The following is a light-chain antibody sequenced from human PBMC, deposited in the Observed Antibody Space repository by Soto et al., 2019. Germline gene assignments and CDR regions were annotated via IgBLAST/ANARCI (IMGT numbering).Light chain of an antibody. CDR1: QDIDRW. J-gene: IGKJ2*01. Sequence: DIQMTQSPSSVSASVGDRVTISCRASQDIDRWLAWFQHKPGIAPKLLISTASSLQSGVPSRFSGSGSGTDFTLTIASLQFEDFATYYCLQSDTFPYTFGLGMKLEIK. V-gene: IGKV1D-12*01. CDR3: LQSDTFPYT. CDR2: TAS.